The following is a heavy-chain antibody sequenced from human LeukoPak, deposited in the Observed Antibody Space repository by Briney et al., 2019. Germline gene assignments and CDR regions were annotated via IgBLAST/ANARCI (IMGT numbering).Heavy chain of an antibody. V-gene: IGHV3-9*01. Sequence: GGSLRLSCAASGFTFDDYAMHWVRQAPGKGLEWVSGISWNSGSIGYADSVKGRFTISRDNAKNSLYLQMNSLRAEDTAVYYCARGPYRDGLRYGFDPWGQGTLVTVSS. J-gene: IGHJ5*02. D-gene: IGHD5-24*01. CDR1: GFTFDDYA. CDR2: ISWNSGSI. CDR3: ARGPYRDGLRYGFDP.